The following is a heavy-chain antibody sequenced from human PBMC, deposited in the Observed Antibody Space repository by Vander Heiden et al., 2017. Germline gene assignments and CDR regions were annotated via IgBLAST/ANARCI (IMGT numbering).Heavy chain of an antibody. Sequence: EVQLVESGGGLLQPGGSLRLSCAATGFTFSRHWMNWVRQAPGKGLVWVSRLDRDGSGMRYADSVKGRFTISRDNAKNTLKLQMDKLRPEDTAVYYCARDMGRGDGFNFIDLWGQGTLVTVSS. V-gene: IGHV3-74*01. CDR2: LDRDGSGM. CDR1: GFTFSRHW. CDR3: ARDMGRGDGFNFIDL. D-gene: IGHD3-10*01. J-gene: IGHJ4*02.